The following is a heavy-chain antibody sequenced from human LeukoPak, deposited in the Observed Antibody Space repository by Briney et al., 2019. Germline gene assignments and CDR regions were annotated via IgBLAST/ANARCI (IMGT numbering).Heavy chain of an antibody. CDR2: INHSGST. V-gene: IGHV4-34*01. CDR3: ARGDYGSGSFYYYYYYMDV. J-gene: IGHJ6*03. D-gene: IGHD3-10*01. CDR1: GGSFSGYY. Sequence: PSETLSLTCAVYGGSFSGYYWSWIRQPPGKGLEWIGEINHSGSTNYNPSLKSRVTISVDTSKNQFSLKLSSVTAADTAVYYCARGDYGSGSFYYYYYYMDVWGKGTTVTVSS.